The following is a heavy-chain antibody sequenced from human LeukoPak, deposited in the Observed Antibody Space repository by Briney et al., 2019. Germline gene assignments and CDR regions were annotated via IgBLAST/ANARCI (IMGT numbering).Heavy chain of an antibody. D-gene: IGHD3-3*01. CDR1: GSTFSSYA. J-gene: IGHJ5*02. V-gene: IGHV3-21*04. CDR3: ARINTARFLEWSSFDP. Sequence: GRSLRLSCAASGSTFSSYAMNWVRQAPGKGLEWVSSVSSSSTNKFYADSVKGRFTISRDDAKNSLYLQMNSLRVEDTALYHCARINTARFLEWSSFDPWGQGTLVTVSA. CDR2: VSSSSTNK.